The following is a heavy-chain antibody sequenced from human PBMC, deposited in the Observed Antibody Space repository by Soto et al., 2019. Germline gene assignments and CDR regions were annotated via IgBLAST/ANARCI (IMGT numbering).Heavy chain of an antibody. CDR1: GYTFTSYG. CDR2: ISAHNGNT. Sequence: QVHLVQSGAEVKKPGASVKVSCKASGYTFTSYGITWVRQAPGQVLEWMGWISAHNGNTDYAQKLQGRVIVTRDTSTSTAYMELMSLRSDDKAVYYCARVRDGDYWGQGALVTVSS. V-gene: IGHV1-18*01. CDR3: ARVRDGDY. J-gene: IGHJ4*02. D-gene: IGHD6-6*01.